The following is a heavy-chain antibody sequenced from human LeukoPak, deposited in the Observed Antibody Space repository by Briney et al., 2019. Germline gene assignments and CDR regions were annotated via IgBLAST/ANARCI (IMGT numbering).Heavy chain of an antibody. V-gene: IGHV4-4*07. J-gene: IGHJ4*02. Sequence: SETLSLTCTVSDGSISSYYWSWIRQPTGKGLEWVGRIYTSGSTNYNPSLKSRVTMSVDTSKNQFSLKLSSVTAADTAVYYCARDTNDYGDLYYFDYWGQGTLVTVSS. D-gene: IGHD4-17*01. CDR3: ARDTNDYGDLYYFDY. CDR1: DGSISSYY. CDR2: IYTSGST.